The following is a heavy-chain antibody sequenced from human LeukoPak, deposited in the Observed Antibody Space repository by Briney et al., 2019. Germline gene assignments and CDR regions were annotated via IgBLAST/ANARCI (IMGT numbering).Heavy chain of an antibody. Sequence: SEPLSLICTVSGGPVSRRNYYWRSIRQPPGKGLDRIGYIYYSGSTDYNPSLKSRVTISVDTYKNQFSLRLSSVTAADTAVYYCAQKQWVPYYFHYWGQGTLVAVSS. V-gene: IGHV4-61*01. CDR2: IYYSGST. J-gene: IGHJ4*02. D-gene: IGHD1-26*01. CDR1: GGPVSRRNYY. CDR3: AQKQWVPYYFHY.